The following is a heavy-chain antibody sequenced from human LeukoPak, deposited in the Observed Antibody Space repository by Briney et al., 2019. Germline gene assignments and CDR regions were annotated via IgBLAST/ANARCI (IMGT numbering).Heavy chain of an antibody. D-gene: IGHD5-18*01. CDR2: INHSGST. V-gene: IGHV4-34*01. Sequence: ETLSLTCAVYGGSFNGYYWSWIRQPPGKGLEWIGEINHSGSTNYNPSLKSRVTISVDTSKNQFSLKLSSVTAADTAVYYCARARRGYSYGIDYWGQGTLVTVSS. CDR1: GGSFNGYY. CDR3: ARARRGYSYGIDY. J-gene: IGHJ4*02.